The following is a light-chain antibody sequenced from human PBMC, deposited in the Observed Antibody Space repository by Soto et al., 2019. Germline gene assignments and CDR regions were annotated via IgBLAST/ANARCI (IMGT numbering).Light chain of an antibody. CDR3: QQYGSSGWT. J-gene: IGKJ1*01. Sequence: EIVLTQSPGTLSLSPGERATLSCRASQIVTSGSLAWYQQKPGQAPRLLIYGASSRATGIPDRFSGSGSGTDFTLTISRLEPEDFAVYYCQQYGSSGWTFGQGTKVEIK. V-gene: IGKV3-20*01. CDR1: QIVTSGS. CDR2: GAS.